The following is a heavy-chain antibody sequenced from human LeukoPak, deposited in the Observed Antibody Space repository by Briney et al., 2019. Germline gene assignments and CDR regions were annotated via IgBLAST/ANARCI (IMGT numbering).Heavy chain of an antibody. Sequence: SETLSLTCTVSGGSISSSLYYWGWIRQPPGKGLEWIGSIFYSGITYYNPSLQSRVTISVDTSKSQFSLHLSSVTAADTALYYCARIIVVTSTDYFDSWGQGTLVTVSS. V-gene: IGHV4-39*01. D-gene: IGHD2/OR15-2a*01. CDR3: ARIIVVTSTDYFDS. CDR2: IFYSGIT. J-gene: IGHJ4*02. CDR1: GGSISSSLYY.